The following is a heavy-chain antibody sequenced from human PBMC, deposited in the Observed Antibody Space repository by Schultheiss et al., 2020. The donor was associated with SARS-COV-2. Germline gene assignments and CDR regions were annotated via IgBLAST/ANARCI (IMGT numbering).Heavy chain of an antibody. Sequence: SETLSLTCAVYGGSFSGYYWSWIRQPPGKGLEWIGYIYYSGSTNYNPSLKSLVTISVDTSKNQFSLKLSSVTAADTAVYYCARGPFTVTTHPPDYWGQGTLVTVSS. CDR1: GGSFSGYY. CDR3: ARGPFTVTTHPPDY. D-gene: IGHD4-17*01. J-gene: IGHJ4*02. V-gene: IGHV4-34*09. CDR2: IYYSGST.